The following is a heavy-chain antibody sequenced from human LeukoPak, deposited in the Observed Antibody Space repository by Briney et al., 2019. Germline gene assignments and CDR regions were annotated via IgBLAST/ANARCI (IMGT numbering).Heavy chain of an antibody. V-gene: IGHV3-23*01. J-gene: IGHJ4*01. Sequence: PGGSLRLSCAASGFSFSTYAMSWVRQAPGKGLEWVSGMSGSGDYTYYTDSVKGRFTISRDNSKSTLYPQMNSLRAEDTAVYYCAKASVIVASPLDYWGQEPWSPCPQ. CDR2: MSGSGDYT. D-gene: IGHD5-12*01. CDR3: AKASVIVASPLDY. CDR1: GFSFSTYA.